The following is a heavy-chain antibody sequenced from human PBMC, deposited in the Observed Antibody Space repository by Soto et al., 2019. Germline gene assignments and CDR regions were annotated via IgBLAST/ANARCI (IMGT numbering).Heavy chain of an antibody. CDR3: ARGPYSNYGYYYYGMDV. Sequence: QVQLVQSGAEVKKPGSSVKVSCKASGGTFSSYAISWVRQAPGQGLEWMGGIIPIFGTANYAQKFQGRVTITADESTSTAYMELSSLGSEDTAVYYWARGPYSNYGYYYYGMDVWGQGTTVTVSS. V-gene: IGHV1-69*12. J-gene: IGHJ6*02. CDR2: IIPIFGTA. CDR1: GGTFSSYA. D-gene: IGHD4-4*01.